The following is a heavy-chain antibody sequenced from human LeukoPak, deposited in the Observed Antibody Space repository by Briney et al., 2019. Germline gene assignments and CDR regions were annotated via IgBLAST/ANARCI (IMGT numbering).Heavy chain of an antibody. Sequence: ASVKVSCTASGYTFTDYYMHWVQQAPGKGLEWMGRVDPEDGETIYAEKFQGRVTITADTSTDTAYMELSSLRSEDTAVYYCATGRWGAWGQGTLVTVSS. J-gene: IGHJ4*02. CDR2: VDPEDGET. V-gene: IGHV1-69-2*01. CDR3: ATGRWGA. CDR1: GYTFTDYY. D-gene: IGHD3-16*01.